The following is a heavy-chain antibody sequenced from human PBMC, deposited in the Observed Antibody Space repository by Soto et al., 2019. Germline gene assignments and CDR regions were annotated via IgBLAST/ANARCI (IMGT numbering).Heavy chain of an antibody. D-gene: IGHD2-15*01. CDR3: SRDLGNRDFDY. CDR2: IWYDGSNK. CDR1: GFTFSSYG. V-gene: IGHV3-33*01. Sequence: PEGSLRLSCAAAGFTFSSYGMHWVRQAPGKGLEWVAVIWYDGSNKYYADSVKGRFTISRDNSKNTLYLQMNSLSAEDTAVYYCSRDLGNRDFDYWGQENLVTVSS. J-gene: IGHJ4*02.